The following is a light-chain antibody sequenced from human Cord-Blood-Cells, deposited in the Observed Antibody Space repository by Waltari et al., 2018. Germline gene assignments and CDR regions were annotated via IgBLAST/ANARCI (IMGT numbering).Light chain of an antibody. CDR3: SSYTSSSTYV. CDR1: TSDVGGYTY. CDR2: DVS. J-gene: IGLJ1*01. V-gene: IGLV2-14*03. Sequence: QPALTQPASVSGSPGQPITIPCTGTTSDVGGYTYVPCYQQHPGKAPKLMIYDVSNRPSGVSNRFSGSKSGNTASLTISGLQAEDEADYYCSSYTSSSTYVFGTGTKVTVL.